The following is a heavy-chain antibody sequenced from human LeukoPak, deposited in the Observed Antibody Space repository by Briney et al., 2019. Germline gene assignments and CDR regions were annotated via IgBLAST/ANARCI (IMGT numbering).Heavy chain of an antibody. CDR3: ARADRSSFLGSGFDV. CDR2: IRSSSDYI. Sequence: GGSLRLSCAASGSTFSSYSMNWVRQAPGKGLEWVSSIRSSSDYIYYADSVKGRFTISRDHAKKSLYLQMNSLRAEDTAVYYCARADRSSFLGSGFDVWGQGTMVTVSS. V-gene: IGHV3-21*01. J-gene: IGHJ3*01. CDR1: GSTFSSYS. D-gene: IGHD6-13*01.